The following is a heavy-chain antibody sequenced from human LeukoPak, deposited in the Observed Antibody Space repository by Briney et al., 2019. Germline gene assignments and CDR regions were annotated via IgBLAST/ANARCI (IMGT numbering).Heavy chain of an antibody. Sequence: GESLKISCKGSGYSFTSYWIVWVRQMPGKGLEWMGIIYPGDSDTRYSPSFQGQVTISADKSISTAYLQWSSLKASDTTMYYCARHVVSSSSWCNSDYWGQGTLVTVSS. V-gene: IGHV5-51*01. CDR3: ARHVVSSSSWCNSDY. CDR2: IYPGDSDT. CDR1: GYSFTSYW. D-gene: IGHD6-13*01. J-gene: IGHJ4*02.